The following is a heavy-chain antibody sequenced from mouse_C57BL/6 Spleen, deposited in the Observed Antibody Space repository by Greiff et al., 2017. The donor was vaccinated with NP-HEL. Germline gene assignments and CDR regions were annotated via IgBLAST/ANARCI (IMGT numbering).Heavy chain of an antibody. CDR1: GYTFTGYW. V-gene: IGHV1-9*01. CDR2: ILPGSGST. D-gene: IGHD2-10*01. J-gene: IGHJ3*01. Sequence: QVQLQQSGAELMKPGASVKLSCKATGYTFTGYWIEWVKQRPGQGLEWIGEILPGSGSTNYNEKFKGKATFTADTSSNTAYMQLSSLTTEDSAIYDCARPYYRNLGCLAYWGQGTLVTVSA. CDR3: ARPYYRNLGCLAY.